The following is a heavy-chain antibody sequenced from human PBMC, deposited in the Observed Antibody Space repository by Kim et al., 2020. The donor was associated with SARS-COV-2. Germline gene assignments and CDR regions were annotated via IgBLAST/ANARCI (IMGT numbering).Heavy chain of an antibody. V-gene: IGHV1-69*02. J-gene: IGHJ6*02. CDR3: ATPRATVMDYYYYYGMDV. D-gene: IGHD4-17*01. CDR1: GGTFSSYT. Sequence: SVKVSCKASGGTFSSYTISWVRQAPGQGLEWMGRIIPILGIANYAQKFQGRVTITADKSTSTAYMELSSLRSEDTAVYYCATPRATVMDYYYYYGMDVWGQGTTVTVSS. CDR2: IIPILGIA.